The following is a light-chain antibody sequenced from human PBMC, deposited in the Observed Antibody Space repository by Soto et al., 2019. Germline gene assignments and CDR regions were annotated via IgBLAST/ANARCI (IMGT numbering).Light chain of an antibody. V-gene: IGKV1-5*01. CDR3: QRYNSYSIFT. Sequence: DLQMTQSPSTLSASVGDRVTITCRASQSISRWLAWYQQKPGKAPKLLIYDASSLQSGVPSRFSGSGSGTEFNLTIRSLQPDDFATYFCQRYNSYSIFTFGPGTKVDTK. CDR2: DAS. J-gene: IGKJ3*01. CDR1: QSISRW.